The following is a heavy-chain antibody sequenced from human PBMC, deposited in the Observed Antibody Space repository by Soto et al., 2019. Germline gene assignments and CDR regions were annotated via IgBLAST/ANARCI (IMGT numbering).Heavy chain of an antibody. V-gene: IGHV3-30*03. CDR2: IYHDGSNK. J-gene: IGHJ6*02. Sequence: ELTLRRSFAASAFTFSSYDTHWLRQAPGKELEWVAVIYHDGSNKYYADSVEGRFTISRDSSKNTLYLQMDSLTVEDTAVYYCAREQRNNLRFPYATDVWCQWT. CDR1: AFTFSSYD. D-gene: IGHD6-25*01. CDR3: AREQRNNLRFPYATDV.